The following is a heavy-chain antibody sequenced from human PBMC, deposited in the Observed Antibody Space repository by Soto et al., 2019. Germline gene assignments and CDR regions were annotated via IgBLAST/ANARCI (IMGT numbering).Heavy chain of an antibody. Sequence: EVQLVESGGGLVQPGGSLRLYCAASDFTFSMYWMSWVRQAPGSGLEWVANIRQDGGEKEYMDSVKGRFTISRDNAENSLYLQMNSLSVDDTAVYYCARNLGGFVFDLWGQGTMVTVSS. J-gene: IGHJ3*01. D-gene: IGHD3-10*01. V-gene: IGHV3-7*03. CDR2: IRQDGGEK. CDR1: DFTFSMYW. CDR3: ARNLGGFVFDL.